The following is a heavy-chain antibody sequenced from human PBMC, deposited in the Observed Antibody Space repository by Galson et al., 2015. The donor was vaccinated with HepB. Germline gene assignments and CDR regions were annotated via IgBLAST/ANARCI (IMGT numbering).Heavy chain of an antibody. D-gene: IGHD6-25*01. Sequence: SVKVSCKASGYTFTGYYMHWVRQAPGQGLEWMGWINPNSGGTNYAQKFRGRVTMTRDTSISTAYMELSRLRSDDTAVYYCARGPARSVIYYYYMDVWGKGTTVTVSS. CDR3: ARGPARSVIYYYYMDV. CDR1: GYTFTGYY. V-gene: IGHV1-2*02. CDR2: INPNSGGT. J-gene: IGHJ6*03.